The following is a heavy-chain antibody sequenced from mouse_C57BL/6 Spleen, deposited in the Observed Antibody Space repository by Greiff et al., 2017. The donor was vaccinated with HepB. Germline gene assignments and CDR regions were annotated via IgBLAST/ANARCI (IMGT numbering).Heavy chain of an antibody. D-gene: IGHD1-1*01. CDR3: ARHYGSSYDYAMDY. Sequence: EVKVVESGPVLVKPGASVKMSCKASGYTFTDYYMNWVKQSHGKSLEWIGVINPYNGGTSYNQKFKGKATLTVDKSSSTAYMELNSLTSEDSAVYYCARHYGSSYDYAMDYWGQGTSVTVSS. CDR1: GYTFTDYY. J-gene: IGHJ4*01. CDR2: INPYNGGT. V-gene: IGHV1-19*01.